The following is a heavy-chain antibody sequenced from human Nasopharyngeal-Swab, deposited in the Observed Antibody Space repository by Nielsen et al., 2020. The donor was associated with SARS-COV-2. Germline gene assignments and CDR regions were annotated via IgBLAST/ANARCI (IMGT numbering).Heavy chain of an antibody. J-gene: IGHJ6*02. Sequence: GESLKISCGASGLSLSNYWMSWVRQAPGKGLEWVANIKEDGSEKYYVDSVKGRFTISRDNAKNSLYLQMNSLRAEDTAVYYCARVGYYYDSSGEYYYYYGMDVWGQGTTVTVSS. V-gene: IGHV3-7*04. D-gene: IGHD3-22*01. CDR3: ARVGYYYDSSGEYYYYYGMDV. CDR2: IKEDGSEK. CDR1: GLSLSNYW.